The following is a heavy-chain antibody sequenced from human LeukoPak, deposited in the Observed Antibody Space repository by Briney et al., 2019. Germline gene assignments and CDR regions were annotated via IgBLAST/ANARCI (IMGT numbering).Heavy chain of an antibody. V-gene: IGHV3-23*01. CDR1: GFTFSDYA. D-gene: IGHD3-3*01. CDR3: AKDDPYDFWSGPYYFDY. CDR2: ISGSGGST. J-gene: IGHJ4*02. Sequence: PGGSLRLSCAASGFTFSDYAMSWVRQAPGKGLEWVSAISGSGGSTFYADSVKGRFTISRDNSKNTLYLQMNSLRAEDTAVYYCAKDDPYDFWSGPYYFDYWGQGTLVTVSS.